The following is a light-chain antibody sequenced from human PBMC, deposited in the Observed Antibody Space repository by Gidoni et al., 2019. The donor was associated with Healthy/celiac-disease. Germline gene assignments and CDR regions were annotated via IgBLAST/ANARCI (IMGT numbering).Light chain of an antibody. J-gene: IGKJ2*01. Sequence: DIVMTQSPDSLAVSLGERATINCKSSQSVLYSSNNKNYLACYQKKPGQPPKLLIYWASTRESGVPDRFSGSGSGTDFTLTISSLQAEDVAVYYFQQYYSTPYTFGQGTKLEIK. CDR3: QQYYSTPYT. V-gene: IGKV4-1*01. CDR1: QSVLYSSNNKNY. CDR2: WAS.